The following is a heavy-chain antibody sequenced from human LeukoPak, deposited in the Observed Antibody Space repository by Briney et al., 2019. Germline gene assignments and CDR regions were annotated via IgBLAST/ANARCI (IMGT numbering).Heavy chain of an antibody. V-gene: IGHV3-48*02. Sequence: LSGGSLRLSCAASGFTFSSYSMNWVRQAPGKGLEWVSYISSSSGTIYYADSVKGRFTISRDNAKGSLYLQMNSLRDEDTAVYYCARTYYYASGSYDYWGQGTLVTVSS. D-gene: IGHD3-10*01. CDR3: ARTYYYASGSYDY. CDR1: GFTFSSYS. J-gene: IGHJ4*02. CDR2: ISSSSGTI.